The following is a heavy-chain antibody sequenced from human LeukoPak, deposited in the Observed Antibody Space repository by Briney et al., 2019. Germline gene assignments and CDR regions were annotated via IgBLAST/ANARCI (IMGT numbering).Heavy chain of an antibody. CDR1: GFTFDDYT. CDR3: AEDSAGLDYYYYGMDV. D-gene: IGHD1-14*01. J-gene: IGHJ6*02. CDR2: ISWDGGST. Sequence: GGSLRLSCAASGFTFDDYTMHWVRQAPGKGLEWVSLISWDGGSTYYADSVKGRFTISRDNSKNSLYLQMNSLRTEDTALYYCAEDSAGLDYYYYGMDVWGQGTTVTVSS. V-gene: IGHV3-43*01.